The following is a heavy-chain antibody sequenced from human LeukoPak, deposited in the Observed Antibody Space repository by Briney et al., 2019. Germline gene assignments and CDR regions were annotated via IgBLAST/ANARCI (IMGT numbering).Heavy chain of an antibody. CDR2: VSTAGST. J-gene: IGHJ3*02. CDR3: ARERSLSGVYDAFDI. Sequence: SETLSLTCTVSGGSISSYYWSWIRQPAGKGLEWIGRVSTAGSTNYNPSLKSRVTISVDTSKNQFSLKLSSVTAADTAVYYCARERSLSGVYDAFDIWGQGTMVTVSS. V-gene: IGHV4-4*07. D-gene: IGHD7-27*01. CDR1: GGSISSYY.